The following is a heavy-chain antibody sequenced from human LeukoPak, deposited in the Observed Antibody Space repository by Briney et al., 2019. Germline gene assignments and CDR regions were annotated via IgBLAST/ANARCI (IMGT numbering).Heavy chain of an antibody. Sequence: LRLSCAASGFTFDDYAMHWVRQAPGKGLEWIGYIYHSGSTYYNPSLKSRVTISVDRSKNQFSLKLSSVTAADTAVYYCAFREGTAAAGPDYWGQGTLVTVSS. CDR2: IYHSGST. J-gene: IGHJ4*02. D-gene: IGHD6-13*01. CDR1: GFTFDDYA. CDR3: AFREGTAAAGPDY. V-gene: IGHV4-30-2*01.